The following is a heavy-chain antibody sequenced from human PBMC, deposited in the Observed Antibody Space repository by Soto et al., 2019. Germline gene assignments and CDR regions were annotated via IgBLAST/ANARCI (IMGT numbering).Heavy chain of an antibody. V-gene: IGHV4-34*01. Sequence: SETLSLTCADFGGSFSGYYWSWIRQPPGKGLEWIGEINHSGSTNYNPSLKRRVTISVDTSKNQFSLKLSSVTAADTAVYYCARVSGIYYYGMDVSGQGTTVTVSS. CDR3: ARVSGIYYYGMDV. CDR1: GGSFSGYY. D-gene: IGHD3-10*01. CDR2: INHSGST. J-gene: IGHJ6*02.